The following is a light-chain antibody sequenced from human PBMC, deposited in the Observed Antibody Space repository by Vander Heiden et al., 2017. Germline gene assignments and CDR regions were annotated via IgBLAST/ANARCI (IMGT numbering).Light chain of an antibody. J-gene: IGKJ3*01. V-gene: IGKV1-33*01. CDR1: QDISNY. CDR3: QQYDNLL. CDR2: DAS. Sequence: DIQMTQSPSSLSASVGDRVTITCQASQDISNYLNWYQQKPGKAPKLLIYDASNLETGVPSRFSGSGSGTDFTFTISSLQPEDIATYYCQQYDNLLFGHGTKVDIK.